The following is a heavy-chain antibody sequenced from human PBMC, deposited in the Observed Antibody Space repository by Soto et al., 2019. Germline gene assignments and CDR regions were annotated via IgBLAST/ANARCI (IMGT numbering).Heavy chain of an antibody. V-gene: IGHV3-23*01. Sequence: PGGSLRLSCAASGFTFSSYAMSWVHQAPGKGLEWVSAISGSGGSTYYADSVKGRLTISRDNSKNTLYLQMNSLRAEDTAVYYCAKDGRRGLQFVYWGQGTLVTVSS. J-gene: IGHJ4*02. CDR2: ISGSGGST. CDR1: GFTFSSYA. D-gene: IGHD5-12*01. CDR3: AKDGRRGLQFVY.